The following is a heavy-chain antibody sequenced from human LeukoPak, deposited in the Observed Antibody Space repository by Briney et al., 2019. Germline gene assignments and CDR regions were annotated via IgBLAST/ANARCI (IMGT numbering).Heavy chain of an antibody. Sequence: GGSLRLSCAASGFTFSSYAMSWVRRAPGKGREWVSAIRGSGDDTYYADSVKGRFTISRDNSKNALYLQMNSLRADDTAVYYCAKAQDDWNYVYFRHWGQGTLVTVSS. CDR2: IRGSGDDT. J-gene: IGHJ1*01. D-gene: IGHD1-7*01. CDR3: AKAQDDWNYVYFRH. CDR1: GFTFSSYA. V-gene: IGHV3-23*01.